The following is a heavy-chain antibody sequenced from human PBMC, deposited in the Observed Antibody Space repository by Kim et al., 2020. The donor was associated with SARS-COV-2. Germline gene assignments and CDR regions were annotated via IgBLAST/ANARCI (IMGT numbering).Heavy chain of an antibody. CDR1: GFTFSSYA. J-gene: IGHJ6*02. D-gene: IGHD5-18*01. CDR3: AKDRVDTAMVGYYYYGMDV. CDR2: ISGSGGST. V-gene: IGHV3-23*01. Sequence: GGSLRLSCAASGFTFSSYAMSWVRQAPGKGLEWVSAISGSGGSTYYADSVKGRFTISRDNSKNTLYLQMNSLRAEDTAVYYCAKDRVDTAMVGYYYYGMDVWGQGTTVTVSS.